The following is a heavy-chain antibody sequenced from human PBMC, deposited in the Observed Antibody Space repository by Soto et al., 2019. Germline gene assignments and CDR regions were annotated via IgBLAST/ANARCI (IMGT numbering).Heavy chain of an antibody. Sequence: PSETLSLTCTVSGGSISSYYWSWIRQPPGKGLEWIGYIYYSGSTNYNPSLKSRVTISVDTSKNQFSLKLSSVTAADTAVYYCARLQATMIVVGTSPYYFDYWGQGTLVTVS. CDR1: GGSISSYY. D-gene: IGHD3-22*01. CDR3: ARLQATMIVVGTSPYYFDY. CDR2: IYYSGST. V-gene: IGHV4-59*08. J-gene: IGHJ4*02.